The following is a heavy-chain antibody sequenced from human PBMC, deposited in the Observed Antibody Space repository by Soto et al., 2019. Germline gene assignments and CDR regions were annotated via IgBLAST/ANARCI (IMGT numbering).Heavy chain of an antibody. CDR3: ARVHGSYVFEWFDP. CDR2: IYTSGST. J-gene: IGHJ5*02. CDR1: GGSISSYY. Sequence: SETLSLTCTVSGGSISSYYWSWIRQPAGKGLEWIGRIYTSGSTNYNPSLKSRVTMSVDTSKNQFSLKLSSVTAADTAVYYCARVHGSYVFEWFDPWGQGTLITFSS. V-gene: IGHV4-4*07. D-gene: IGHD1-26*01.